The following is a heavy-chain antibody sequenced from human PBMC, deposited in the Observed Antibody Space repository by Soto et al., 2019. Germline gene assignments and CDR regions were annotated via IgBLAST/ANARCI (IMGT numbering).Heavy chain of an antibody. CDR2: IIPIFGTA. CDR1: GGTFSSYA. Sequence: ASVNVSCKSSGGTFSSYAISWVRQAPGQGLEWMGGIIPIFGTANYAQKFQGRVTITADESTSTAYMELSSLRSEDTAVYYCARDATAYCGGDCPEYFQHWGQGTLVTVSS. V-gene: IGHV1-69*13. J-gene: IGHJ1*01. CDR3: ARDATAYCGGDCPEYFQH. D-gene: IGHD2-21*02.